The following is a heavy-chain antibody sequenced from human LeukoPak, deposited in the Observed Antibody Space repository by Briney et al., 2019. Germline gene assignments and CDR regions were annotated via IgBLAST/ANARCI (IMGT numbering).Heavy chain of an antibody. Sequence: PSETLSLTCTVSGGSISSYYWSWIRQPPGKGLEWIGCIYYSGTTNYNPSPKSRVTISVDTSKNQFSLKLSSVTAADTAVYYCARGGYYFDYWGQGTLVTVSS. V-gene: IGHV4-59*12. J-gene: IGHJ4*02. CDR3: ARGGYYFDY. CDR2: IYYSGTT. CDR1: GGSISSYY. D-gene: IGHD1-26*01.